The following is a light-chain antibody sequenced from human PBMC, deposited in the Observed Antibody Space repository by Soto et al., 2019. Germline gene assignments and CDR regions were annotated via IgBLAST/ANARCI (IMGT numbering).Light chain of an antibody. CDR1: QSISSW. J-gene: IGKJ4*01. V-gene: IGKV1-5*03. CDR3: QQYDSYST. Sequence: DIQMTQFPSTLSASVGDRVTITCRASQSISSWLAWYQQKPGRAPNLLIYKASSLASGVPSRFSGSGFGTKFTLTISSLQPDDIAIYYCQQYDSYSTFGGGTKVDIK. CDR2: KAS.